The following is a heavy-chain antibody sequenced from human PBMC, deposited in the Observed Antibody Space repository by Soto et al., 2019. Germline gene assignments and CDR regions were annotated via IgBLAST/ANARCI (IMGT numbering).Heavy chain of an antibody. D-gene: IGHD6-19*01. V-gene: IGHV3-23*01. J-gene: IGHJ4*02. Sequence: EVQLLESGGGVVQPGGSLRLSCEASGFNFTKFAMGWVRQAPGEGLEGVSGISCWGGSTSYADTVKGRFTLARDDSKNTLSLHLNSLRFEDTARYFCAKAGGEQWLIPPLDNWGQGTLVTVS. CDR3: AKAGGEQWLIPPLDN. CDR1: GFNFTKFA. CDR2: ISCWGGST.